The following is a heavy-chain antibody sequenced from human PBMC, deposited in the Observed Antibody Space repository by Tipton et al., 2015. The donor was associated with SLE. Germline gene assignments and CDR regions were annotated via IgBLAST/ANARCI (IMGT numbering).Heavy chain of an antibody. D-gene: IGHD6-13*01. V-gene: IGHV4-4*07. Sequence: TLSLTCTVSGASVSKYYWSWIRQPAGKGLEWIGRIYIDGSGSIKYNPSLKGRVTMSVDTSKNQVSLKLTSVTAADTAVYYCARGWYSRNWEWWFDPWGQGTLVTVSS. CDR1: GASVSKYY. J-gene: IGHJ5*02. CDR2: IYIDGSGSI. CDR3: ARGWYSRNWEWWFDP.